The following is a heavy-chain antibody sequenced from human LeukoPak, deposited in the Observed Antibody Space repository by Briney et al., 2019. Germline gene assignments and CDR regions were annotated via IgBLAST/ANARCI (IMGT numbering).Heavy chain of an antibody. Sequence: GASVKVSCKASEYTFTGYYMHWVRQAPGQGLEWMGWINPNSGGTNYAQKFQGWVTMTRDTSISTSYMELSRLRSDDTAVYYCAREYSYGPHDYYYYGMDVWGQGTTVTVSS. V-gene: IGHV1-2*04. J-gene: IGHJ6*02. CDR1: EYTFTGYY. D-gene: IGHD5-18*01. CDR3: AREYSYGPHDYYYYGMDV. CDR2: INPNSGGT.